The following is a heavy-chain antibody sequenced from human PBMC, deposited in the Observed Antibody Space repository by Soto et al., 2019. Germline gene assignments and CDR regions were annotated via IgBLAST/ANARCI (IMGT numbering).Heavy chain of an antibody. D-gene: IGHD3-10*01. V-gene: IGHV4-34*01. Sequence: PSETLSLTCAVYGGSFSGYYWSWIRQPPGKGLEWIGEINHSGSTNYNPSLKSRVTISVDTSKNQFSLKLSSVTAADTAVYYCSRGRRCRCYFPYRFRPRGQGTLVTVSS. J-gene: IGHJ5*02. CDR2: INHSGST. CDR3: SRGRRCRCYFPYRFRP. CDR1: GGSFSGYY.